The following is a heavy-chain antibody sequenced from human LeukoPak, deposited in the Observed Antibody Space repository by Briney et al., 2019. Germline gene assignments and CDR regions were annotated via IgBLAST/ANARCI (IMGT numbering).Heavy chain of an antibody. CDR3: AREGAVTTFSYGMDV. J-gene: IGHJ6*02. V-gene: IGHV3-48*02. CDR2: ISSSSSTI. D-gene: IGHD4-17*01. CDR1: GFTFSSYS. Sequence: GGSLRLSCAASGFTFSSYSMNWVRQAPGKGLEWVSYISSSSSTIYYADSVKGRFTISRDNAKNSLYLQMNSLRDEDTAVYYCAREGAVTTFSYGMDVWGQGTTVTVSS.